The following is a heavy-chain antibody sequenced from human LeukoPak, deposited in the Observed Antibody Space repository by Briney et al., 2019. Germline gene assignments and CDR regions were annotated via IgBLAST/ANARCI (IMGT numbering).Heavy chain of an antibody. CDR3: ARDHSSGWDARVNWFDP. J-gene: IGHJ5*02. CDR1: GGTFSSYA. V-gene: IGHV1-69*04. Sequence: ASVKVSCKASGGTFSSYAISWVRQAPGQGLEWMGRIIPTLGIANYAQKFQGRVTITADKSTSTAYMELSSLRSEDTAVYYCARDHSSGWDARVNWFDPWGQGTLVTVSS. D-gene: IGHD6-19*01. CDR2: IIPTLGIA.